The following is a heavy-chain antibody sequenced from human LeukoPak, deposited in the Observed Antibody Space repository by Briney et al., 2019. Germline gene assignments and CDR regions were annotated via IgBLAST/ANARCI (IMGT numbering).Heavy chain of an antibody. V-gene: IGHV3-66*01. J-gene: IGHJ3*02. Sequence: GGSLRLSCAASGFTVSSNYMTWVRQAPGKGLEWVSVIYSGGSAYYADSVKGRFTISRDDSKNTVYLQLNSLRGEDTAIYYCARSRYLDWGGAFDMWGQGTMVTVSS. CDR3: ARSRYLDWGGAFDM. CDR2: IYSGGSA. CDR1: GFTVSSNY. D-gene: IGHD3-9*01.